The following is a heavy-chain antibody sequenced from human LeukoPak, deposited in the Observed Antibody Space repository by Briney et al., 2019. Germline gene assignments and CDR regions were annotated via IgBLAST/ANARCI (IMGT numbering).Heavy chain of an antibody. CDR3: AGSRVGQFFDY. J-gene: IGHJ4*02. CDR1: GFTLSDYY. D-gene: IGHD3-16*01. V-gene: IGHV3-11*03. CDR2: ISSSSSYI. Sequence: GGSLTLSCAASGFTLSDYYMSWVRQAAGRGLEWVSYISSSSSYINYAHSVKGRFTITRDNAKNSLYLQMNRLIVEDTAVYYCAGSRVGQFFDYWGQGTLVTVSS.